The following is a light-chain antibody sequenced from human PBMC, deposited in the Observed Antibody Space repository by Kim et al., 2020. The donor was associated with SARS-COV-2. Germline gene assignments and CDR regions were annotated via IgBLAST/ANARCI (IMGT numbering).Light chain of an antibody. Sequence: SVGNRVTITCRASQGISNYLAWYQQKPGKVPKLLIYAASTLQSGVPSRFSGSGSGTDFTLTISSLQPEDVATYYCQKYNSAPPFTFGPGTKVDIK. V-gene: IGKV1-27*01. CDR1: QGISNY. J-gene: IGKJ3*01. CDR3: QKYNSAPPFT. CDR2: AAS.